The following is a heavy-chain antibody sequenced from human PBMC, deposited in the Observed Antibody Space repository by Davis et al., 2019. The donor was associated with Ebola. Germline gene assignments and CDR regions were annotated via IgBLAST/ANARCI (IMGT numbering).Heavy chain of an antibody. CDR2: IKQDGRER. D-gene: IGHD1-26*01. CDR1: GFTISSNW. CDR3: ARDRGEWELLGGMDV. Sequence: GESLKISCAASGFTISSNWMSWVRQAPGKGLEWVANIKQDGRERYYVDSVKGRFTISRDNSKNTLYLQMNSLRAEDTAVYYCARDRGEWELLGGMDVWGKGTTVTVSS. J-gene: IGHJ6*04. V-gene: IGHV3-7*01.